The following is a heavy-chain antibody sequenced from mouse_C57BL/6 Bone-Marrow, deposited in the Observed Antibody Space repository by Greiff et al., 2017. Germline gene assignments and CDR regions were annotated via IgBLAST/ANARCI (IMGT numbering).Heavy chain of an antibody. V-gene: IGHV1-81*01. D-gene: IGHD1-1*01. Sequence: QVQLKESGAELARPGASVKLSCKASGYTFTSYGISWVKQRTGQGLEWIGEIYPRSGNTYYKEKFKGKATLTADKSYSTAYMELRSLTSEDSAVYFCARGIYYYGSSFYWYFDVWGTGTTVTVSS. CDR3: ARGIYYYGSSFYWYFDV. CDR1: GYTFTSYG. CDR2: IYPRSGNT. J-gene: IGHJ1*03.